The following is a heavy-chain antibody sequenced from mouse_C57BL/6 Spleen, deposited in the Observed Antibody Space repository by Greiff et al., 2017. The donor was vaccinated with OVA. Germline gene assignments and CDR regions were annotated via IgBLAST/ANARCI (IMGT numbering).Heavy chain of an antibody. Sequence: QVQLQQPGAELVKPGASVKLSCKASGYTFTSYWMHWVKQRPGQGLEWIGMIHPNSGSTNYNEKFKSKATLTVDKSSSTAYMQLSSLTSEDSAVYYCARSDSNYPYYFDYWGQGTTLTVSS. D-gene: IGHD2-5*01. CDR3: ARSDSNYPYYFDY. CDR1: GYTFTSYW. V-gene: IGHV1-64*01. J-gene: IGHJ2*01. CDR2: IHPNSGST.